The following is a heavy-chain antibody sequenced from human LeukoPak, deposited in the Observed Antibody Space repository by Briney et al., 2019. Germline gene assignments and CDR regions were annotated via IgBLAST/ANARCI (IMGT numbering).Heavy chain of an antibody. V-gene: IGHV3-21*01. J-gene: IGHJ3*02. Sequence: KSGGSLRLSCAASGFTFSSYSMNWVRQAPGKGLEWVSYIYYADSVKGRFTISRDNAKNSLDLQMNSLRAEDTAVYYCARDISPYYYDSSGYYYDALDIWGQGTMATVSS. CDR1: GFTFSSYS. D-gene: IGHD3-22*01. CDR2: I. CDR3: ARDISPYYYDSSGYYYDALDI.